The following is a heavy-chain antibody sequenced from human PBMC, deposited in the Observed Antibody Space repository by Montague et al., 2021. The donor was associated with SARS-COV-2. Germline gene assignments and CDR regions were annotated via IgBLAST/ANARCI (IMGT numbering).Heavy chain of an antibody. D-gene: IGHD6-25*01. V-gene: IGHV4-39*07. CDR2: MHYSGST. CDR3: GRVILSATSNPFDC. CDR1: GDSISSYHHY. J-gene: IGHJ4*02. Sequence: SETRSLTCTVSGDSISSYHHYWCWIRQPPGKRLELIGAMHYSGSTWLNPSLKSRVIIAVDTSKHQISLNLRSVTAADTAVYFYGRVILSATSNPFDCWGQGTLVTVSS.